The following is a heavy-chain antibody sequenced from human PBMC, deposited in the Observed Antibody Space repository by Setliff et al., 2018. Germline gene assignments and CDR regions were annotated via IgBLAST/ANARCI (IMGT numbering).Heavy chain of an antibody. CDR1: GFTFSNYD. D-gene: IGHD6-13*01. Sequence: PGGSLRLSCAASGFTFSNYDMNWVRRAPGKGLEWVSAIGTGGDTYYADSVMGRFTISRDNSENTLYLQMNSLRPEDTAVYYCAKMFGDYSSRWYGVGEDYWGQGTLVTVSS. V-gene: IGHV3-23*01. CDR2: IGTGGDT. J-gene: IGHJ4*02. CDR3: AKMFGDYSSRWYGVGEDY.